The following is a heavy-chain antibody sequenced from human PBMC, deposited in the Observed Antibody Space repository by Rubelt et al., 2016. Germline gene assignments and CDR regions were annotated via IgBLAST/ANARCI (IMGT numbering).Heavy chain of an antibody. CDR3: AGLGIAVAGTFWDFGY. CDR2: IYYSGRT. CDR1: GGSISSYY. V-gene: IGHV4-59*01. J-gene: IGHJ4*02. D-gene: IGHD6-19*01. Sequence: QVQLQESGPGLVKPSETLSLTCTVSGGSISSYYWSWIRQPPGKGLEWIGYIYYSGRTDYNPSLKSRVTISVDTSKNQFPRKLGSVNAADTAVDFCAGLGIAVAGTFWDFGYLGQGTLVTVSS.